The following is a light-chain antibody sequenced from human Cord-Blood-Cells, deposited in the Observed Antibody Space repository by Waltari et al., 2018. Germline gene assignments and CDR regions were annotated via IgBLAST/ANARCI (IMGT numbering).Light chain of an antibody. V-gene: IGLV2-23*02. CDR3: CSYAGSSTYV. CDR1: SRDVGSYNL. CDR2: EVS. J-gene: IGLJ1*01. Sequence: QSALTQPASVSGSPGQSITISCTGTSRDVGSYNLVSWYQQHPGKAPKLMIYEVSKRASGVSKRFSGSKSGNTASLTISVLQAEDEADYYCCSYAGSSTYVFGTGTKVTVL.